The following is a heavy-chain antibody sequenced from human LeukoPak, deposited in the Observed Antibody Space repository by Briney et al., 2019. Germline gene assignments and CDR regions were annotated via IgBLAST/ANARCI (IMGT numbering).Heavy chain of an antibody. D-gene: IGHD2-21*02. V-gene: IGHV1-69*05. Sequence: SVKVSCKASGGTFSSYAISWVRQAPGQGLEWMGGIIPIFGTANYAQKFQGRVTMTRDTSTSTVYMELSSLRSEDTAVYYCARGDGTGSLLYGNYYYGMDVWGQGTTVTVSS. CDR1: GGTFSSYA. J-gene: IGHJ6*02. CDR3: ARGDGTGSLLYGNYYYGMDV. CDR2: IIPIFGTA.